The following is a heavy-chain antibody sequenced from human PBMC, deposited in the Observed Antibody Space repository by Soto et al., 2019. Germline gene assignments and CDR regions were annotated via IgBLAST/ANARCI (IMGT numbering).Heavy chain of an antibody. D-gene: IGHD6-19*01. CDR1: GYTFTSYG. CDR3: ARLPGSGWYNWFNP. J-gene: IGHJ5*02. Sequence: ASVKVSCKASGYTFTSYGISWVRPAPGQGLEWMGWISAYNGNTNYAQKLQGRVTMTTDTSTSTAYMELRSLRSDDTAVYYCARLPGSGWYNWFNPWGQGTLVTVSS. CDR2: ISAYNGNT. V-gene: IGHV1-18*01.